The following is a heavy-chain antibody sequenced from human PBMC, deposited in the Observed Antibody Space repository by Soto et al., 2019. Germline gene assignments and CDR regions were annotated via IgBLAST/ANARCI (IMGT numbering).Heavy chain of an antibody. CDR3: ARDQPGYSYGYGLGY. Sequence: EVQLVESGGGLVKPGGSLRLSCAASGFTFSSYSMNWVRQAPGKGLEWVAAIRSSSSYIYYADSVKGRFTISRDNAKNALYLQLNSLGAEDTAVYYCARDQPGYSYGYGLGYWGQGTLVTVSS. CDR1: GFTFSSYS. D-gene: IGHD5-18*01. CDR2: IRSSSSYI. V-gene: IGHV3-21*01. J-gene: IGHJ4*02.